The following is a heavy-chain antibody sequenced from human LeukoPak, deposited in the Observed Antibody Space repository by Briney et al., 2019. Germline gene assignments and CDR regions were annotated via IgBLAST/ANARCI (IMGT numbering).Heavy chain of an antibody. CDR3: ASLLTPYHGSGGGGMDV. V-gene: IGHV3-74*01. CDR1: GFTFSTEW. Sequence: PGGSLRLSCAASGFTFSTEWLNWVGQAAGKELVWFSRISGDGSMTSYADSVKGRFTISRDNAEDTLFLQMTSLRVEDTALYFCASLLTPYHGSGGGGMDVWGQGTTVTVSS. D-gene: IGHD3-10*01. CDR2: ISGDGSMT. J-gene: IGHJ6*02.